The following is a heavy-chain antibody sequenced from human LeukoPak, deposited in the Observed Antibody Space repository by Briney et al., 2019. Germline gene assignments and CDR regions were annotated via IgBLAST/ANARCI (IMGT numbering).Heavy chain of an antibody. CDR3: ARALGYCSSTSCYVAYYYGMDV. CDR2: INPNSGGT. Sequence: ASVKVSCKASGYTFTGYYMHWVRQAPGQVLEWMGWINPNSGGTNYAQKFQGRVTMTRDTSISTAYMELSRLRSDDTAVYYCARALGYCSSTSCYVAYYYGMDVWGQGTTVTVSS. D-gene: IGHD2-2*01. V-gene: IGHV1-2*02. CDR1: GYTFTGYY. J-gene: IGHJ6*02.